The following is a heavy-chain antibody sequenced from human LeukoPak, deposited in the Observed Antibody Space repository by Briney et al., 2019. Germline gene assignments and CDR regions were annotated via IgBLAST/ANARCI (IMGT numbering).Heavy chain of an antibody. CDR1: GFTFSSYT. D-gene: IGHD6-19*01. J-gene: IGHJ3*02. Sequence: PGGSLRLSCAASGFTFSSYTMNWVRQAPGKGLEWVSSISSSSSYINYADSVKGRFTISRDNAKNSLYLQMNSLRAEDTAVYYCAAQWLVRVNIWGQGTMVTVSS. CDR2: ISSSSSYI. V-gene: IGHV3-21*01. CDR3: AAQWLVRVNI.